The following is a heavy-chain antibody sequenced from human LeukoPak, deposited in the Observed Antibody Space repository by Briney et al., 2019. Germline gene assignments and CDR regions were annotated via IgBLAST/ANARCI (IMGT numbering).Heavy chain of an antibody. V-gene: IGHV3-23*01. CDR3: AKDAWIQLWLRRRSYFDY. CDR2: ISGDGGT. D-gene: IGHD5-18*01. Sequence: GGSLRLSCAASGFTFGSYVMSWVRQAPGKGPEWVSAISGDGGTYYADSVKGRFTISRDNSKNTLYLQMNSLRAEDTAVYYCAKDAWIQLWLRRRSYFDYWGQGTLVTVSS. CDR1: GFTFGSYV. J-gene: IGHJ4*02.